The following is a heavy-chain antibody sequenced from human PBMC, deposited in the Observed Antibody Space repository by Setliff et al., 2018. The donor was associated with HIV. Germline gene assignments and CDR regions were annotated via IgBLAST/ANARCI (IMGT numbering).Heavy chain of an antibody. D-gene: IGHD3-22*01. CDR1: GFIFSGSP. V-gene: IGHV3-73*01. CDR2: IKTRADNYAT. CDR3: ARPQYYYDTSGDDD. Sequence: GASVKVSCAASGFIFSGSPIHWVRQAPGKGLEWLGRIKTRADNYATAYAASVKGRFSVSRDESKNTAYLQMSSLKTEDTAVYYRARPQYYYDTSGDDDWGQGTLVTVSS. J-gene: IGHJ4*02.